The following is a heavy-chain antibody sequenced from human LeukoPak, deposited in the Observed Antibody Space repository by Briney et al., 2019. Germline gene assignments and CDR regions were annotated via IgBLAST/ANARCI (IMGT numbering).Heavy chain of an antibody. Sequence: PGGAVRLSCAASAFTFSSFLLTCVRQAAGRGVQGVAHIHENGIEKYHLGSVKGRFTISRDNAKNSLYLQMNSLRADDAAVYYCSRVWADLVYWGQGALVTVSS. CDR1: AFTFSSFL. V-gene: IGHV3-7*01. D-gene: IGHD3-16*01. CDR3: SRVWADLVY. CDR2: IHENGIEK. J-gene: IGHJ4*02.